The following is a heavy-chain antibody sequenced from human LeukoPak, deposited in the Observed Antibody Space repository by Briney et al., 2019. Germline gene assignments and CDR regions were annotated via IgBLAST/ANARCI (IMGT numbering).Heavy chain of an antibody. Sequence: GGSLRLSCTASGFTFGDYAMSWVRQAPGKGLEWVGFIRSKAYGGTTEYAASVKGRFTISRDDSKSIAYLQMNSLKTEDTAVYYCLRWKRWQGAFDIWGQGTMVTVSS. J-gene: IGHJ3*02. CDR3: LRWKRWQGAFDI. CDR2: IRSKAYGGTT. V-gene: IGHV3-49*04. CDR1: GFTFGDYA. D-gene: IGHD4-23*01.